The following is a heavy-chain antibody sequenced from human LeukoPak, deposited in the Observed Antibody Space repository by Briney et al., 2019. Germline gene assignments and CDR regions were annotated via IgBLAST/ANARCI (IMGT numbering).Heavy chain of an antibody. V-gene: IGHV4-34*01. CDR1: GGSFSGYY. CDR2: INHSGST. D-gene: IGHD3-22*01. Sequence: SETLSLTCAVYGGSFSGYYWSWIRQPPGKGLEWIGEINHSGSTNYNPSLKSRVTISVDTSKNQFSLKLSSVTAADTAVYYCARGLIPEYYYDSSGYLWGQGTLVTVSS. J-gene: IGHJ5*02. CDR3: ARGLIPEYYYDSSGYL.